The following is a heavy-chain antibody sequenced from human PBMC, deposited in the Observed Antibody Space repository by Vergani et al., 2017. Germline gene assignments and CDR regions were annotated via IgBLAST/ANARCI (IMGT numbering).Heavy chain of an antibody. V-gene: IGHV4-4*01. CDR1: GFNFGEYG. Sequence: VQLVESGGDLVQPGRSLRLSCQTSGFNFGEYGVSWVRQAPGKGLEWIGEINHSGNSNYNPSLKSRVTISLDKSKNQFSLKLTSVTAADTAVYFCASNPRLGGDVVDSWGQGTLVTVSS. D-gene: IGHD3-16*01. CDR2: INHSGNS. CDR3: ASNPRLGGDVVDS. J-gene: IGHJ4*02.